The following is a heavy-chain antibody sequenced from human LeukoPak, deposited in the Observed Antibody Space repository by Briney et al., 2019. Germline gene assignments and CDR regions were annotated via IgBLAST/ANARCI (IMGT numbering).Heavy chain of an antibody. Sequence: GGSLRLSCAASGFSLRNYWMHWVRQVPGKQLVWVSRIGGDGSVTNYADSVKGRFTISRDNAKNTLFLQINGLRAEDTAVYYCARYSSSSGGASYYLDYWGHGTLVTVSS. CDR3: ARYSSSSGGASYYLDY. V-gene: IGHV3-74*01. D-gene: IGHD6-6*01. CDR1: GFSLRNYW. J-gene: IGHJ4*01. CDR2: IGGDGSVT.